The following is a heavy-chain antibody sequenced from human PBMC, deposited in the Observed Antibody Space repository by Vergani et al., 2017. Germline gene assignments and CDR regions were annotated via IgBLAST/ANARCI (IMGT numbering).Heavy chain of an antibody. CDR3: ARDPLRGAATILDY. Sequence: QVQLVESGGGVVQRGGSLRLSCATSGFTLSNYDMQWIRQGPGKGLEWVAVISYDGSNKYYADSVKGRFTISRDNSKNTLYLQMNSLRAEDTAVYYCARDPLRGAATILDYWGQGTLVTVSS. D-gene: IGHD5-24*01. CDR1: GFTLSNYD. CDR2: ISYDGSNK. V-gene: IGHV3-30*19. J-gene: IGHJ4*02.